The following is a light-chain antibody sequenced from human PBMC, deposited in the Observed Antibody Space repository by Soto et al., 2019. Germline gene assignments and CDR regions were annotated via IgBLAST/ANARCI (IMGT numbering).Light chain of an antibody. V-gene: IGKV1-12*01. CDR2: AAS. J-gene: IGKJ4*01. CDR1: QAISTW. Sequence: DIRMTQSPSSVSASVGDRVTITCRASQAISTWLAWYQQKPGKAPKLLIYAASSLQSGVPSRFSGSGSGTDFTLTISSLQSEDFATYYCQQANSFPLIFGGGTRVEIK. CDR3: QQANSFPLI.